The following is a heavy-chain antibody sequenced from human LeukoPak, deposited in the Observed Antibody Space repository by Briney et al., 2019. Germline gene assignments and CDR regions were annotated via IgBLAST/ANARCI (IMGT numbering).Heavy chain of an antibody. Sequence: SETLSLTCTVSGGSISSYYRSWIRQPPGKGLEWIGYIYYSGSTNYNPSLKSRVTISVDTSKNQFSLKLSSVTAADTAVYYCARGRSSGWFGYWGQGTLVTVSS. J-gene: IGHJ4*02. D-gene: IGHD6-19*01. V-gene: IGHV4-59*01. CDR3: ARGRSSGWFGY. CDR1: GGSISSYY. CDR2: IYYSGST.